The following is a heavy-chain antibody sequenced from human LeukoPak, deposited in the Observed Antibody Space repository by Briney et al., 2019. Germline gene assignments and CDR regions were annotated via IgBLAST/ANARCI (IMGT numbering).Heavy chain of an antibody. CDR2: ISAYNGNT. CDR3: ASGIVVGQYYFDY. CDR1: GYTFTSYG. J-gene: IGHJ4*02. Sequence: ASVKVSCKASGYTFTSYGISWVRQAPGQGLEWMGWISAYNGNTNYAQKFQGRVTITADKSTSTAYMELSSLRSEDTAVYYCASGIVVGQYYFDYWGQGTLVTVSS. V-gene: IGHV1-18*01. D-gene: IGHD2-15*01.